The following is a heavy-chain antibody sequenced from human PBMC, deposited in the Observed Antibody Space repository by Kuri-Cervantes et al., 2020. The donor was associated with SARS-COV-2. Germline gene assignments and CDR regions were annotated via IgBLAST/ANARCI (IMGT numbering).Heavy chain of an antibody. Sequence: GSLRLSCTVSGGSISSYYWSWIRQPPGKGLEWIGYIYYSGSTNYNPSLKSRVTISVDTSKNQFSLKLSSVTAADTAVYYCASTKPVTVFSGAFDIWGQGTMVTVSS. CDR2: IYYSGST. J-gene: IGHJ3*02. CDR3: ASTKPVTVFSGAFDI. D-gene: IGHD3-10*01. CDR1: GGSISSYY. V-gene: IGHV4-59*01.